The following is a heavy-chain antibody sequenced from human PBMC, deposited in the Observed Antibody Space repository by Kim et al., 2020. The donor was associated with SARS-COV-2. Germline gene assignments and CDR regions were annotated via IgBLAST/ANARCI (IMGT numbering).Heavy chain of an antibody. Sequence: PSLKSRVTLSVDTSKNQFSLELSSVTAADTAVYYCARDNYEPPYFYGMDVWGQGTTVTVSS. J-gene: IGHJ6*02. CDR3: ARDNYEPPYFYGMDV. V-gene: IGHV4-4*07. D-gene: IGHD3-3*01.